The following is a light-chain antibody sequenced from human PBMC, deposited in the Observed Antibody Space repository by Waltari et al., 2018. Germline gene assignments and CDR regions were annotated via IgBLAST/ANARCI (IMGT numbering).Light chain of an antibody. CDR1: SSDVGGYNY. V-gene: IGLV2-14*03. J-gene: IGLJ2*01. CDR2: DVS. CDR3: SSYISSDTLEL. Sequence: QSALTQPASVSGSPGQSITLSCTGTSSDVGGYNYVSWYQQHPGKAPKLMIYDVSNRPSGVSNRCSGSKSGNTASLTISGLQAEDEAHYYCSSYISSDTLELFGGGTSLTV.